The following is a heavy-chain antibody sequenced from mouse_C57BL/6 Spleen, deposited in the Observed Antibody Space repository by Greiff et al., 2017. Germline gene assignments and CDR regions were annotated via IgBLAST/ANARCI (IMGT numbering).Heavy chain of an antibody. Sequence: VQLQQSGAELARPGASVKMSCKASGYTFTSYTMHWVKQRPGQGLEWIGYINPSSGYTKYNQKFKDKATLTADKSSSTAYMQLSSLTSEDSAVYYCARHYDYDGYAMEYWGQGTSVTVSS. V-gene: IGHV1-4*01. J-gene: IGHJ4*01. D-gene: IGHD2-4*01. CDR3: ARHYDYDGYAMEY. CDR2: INPSSGYT. CDR1: GYTFTSYT.